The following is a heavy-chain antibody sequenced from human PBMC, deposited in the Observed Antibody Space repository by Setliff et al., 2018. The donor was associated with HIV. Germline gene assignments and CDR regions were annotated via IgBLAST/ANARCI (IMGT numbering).Heavy chain of an antibody. D-gene: IGHD2-2*01. CDR3: ARHPCFNSSTCSHWFDP. CDR1: GGSISSYY. Sequence: SETLSLTCTVSGGSISSYYWSWIRQPPGRGLEWIGYIYYSGSTNYNPSLKSRVTISVDTSKNQFSLKLSSVTAADTAIYYCARHPCFNSSTCSHWFDPWGQGTLVTVSS. J-gene: IGHJ5*02. CDR2: IYYSGST. V-gene: IGHV4-59*01.